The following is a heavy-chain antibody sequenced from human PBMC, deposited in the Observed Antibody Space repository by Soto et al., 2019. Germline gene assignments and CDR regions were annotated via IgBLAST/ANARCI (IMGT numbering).Heavy chain of an antibody. D-gene: IGHD3-10*01. CDR2: IRSKDNGFAT. Sequence: EVQLVESGGGLVQPGGSLKLSCAASGFTFSDSAMHWVRQASGKGLEWVGRIRSKDNGFATAYAASVQGRFTISRDDSENMAYLQMNSLKTEDTAVYYCSSSSGDWGQGTLVTVSS. CDR1: GFTFSDSA. V-gene: IGHV3-73*01. CDR3: SSSSGD. J-gene: IGHJ4*02.